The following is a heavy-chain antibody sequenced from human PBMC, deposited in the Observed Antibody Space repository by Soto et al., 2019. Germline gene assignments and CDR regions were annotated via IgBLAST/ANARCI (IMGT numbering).Heavy chain of an antibody. CDR1: GLTFKRYW. CDR2: INTDGSNT. J-gene: IGHJ5*02. V-gene: IGHV3-74*01. Sequence: PWGSLRLSCAASGLTFKRYWMHWVRHAPGKGLVWVSHINTDGSNTNYADSVKGRFTISRDNAKSTLFLQMNSLRDEDTAVYYCAREFCSGGNCYTYYFDPWGQGIPVTVSS. D-gene: IGHD2-15*01. CDR3: AREFCSGGNCYTYYFDP.